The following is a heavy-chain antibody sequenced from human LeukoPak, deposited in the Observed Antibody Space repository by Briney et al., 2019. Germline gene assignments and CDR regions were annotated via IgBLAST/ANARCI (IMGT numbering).Heavy chain of an antibody. CDR2: TWLGHSET. CDR3: AIKRFYDNNDAPLY. V-gene: IGHV5-51*01. CDR1: GYSFTDYW. Sequence: GESLKISCRGSGYSFTDYWIGRVRQMPGKGLEWMGITWLGHSETRYSPSFQGQVTISADESISTAYLQWTSLKASDTAVYYCAIKRFYDNNDAPLYWGQGTLVTISS. J-gene: IGHJ4*02. D-gene: IGHD3-16*01.